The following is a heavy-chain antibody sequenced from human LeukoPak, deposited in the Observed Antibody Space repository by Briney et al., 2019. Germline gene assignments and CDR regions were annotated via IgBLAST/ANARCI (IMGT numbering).Heavy chain of an antibody. D-gene: IGHD2-15*01. Sequence: GGSLRLSCAASGFSFSSCAMGWVRQAPGKGPDWVSSISGGADSTYYADSVKGRFTISRDNSKNTLYLQINSLRAEDTAVYYCARDPPVVVAATSGNYWGQGTLVTVSS. J-gene: IGHJ4*02. V-gene: IGHV3-23*01. CDR3: ARDPPVVVAATSGNY. CDR1: GFSFSSCA. CDR2: ISGGADST.